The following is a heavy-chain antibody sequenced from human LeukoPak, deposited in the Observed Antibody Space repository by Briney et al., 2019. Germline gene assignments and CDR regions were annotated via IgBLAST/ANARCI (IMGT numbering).Heavy chain of an antibody. Sequence: ASVKVSCKASGYTFTSYYMHWVRQTPGQGLEWMGIINPSGGSTSYAQKFQGRVTMTRDTSTSTVYMELSSLRSEDTAVYYCARKSRFFGAFDIWGQGTMVTVSS. CDR2: INPSGGST. V-gene: IGHV1-46*01. J-gene: IGHJ3*02. CDR1: GYTFTSYY. D-gene: IGHD3-3*01. CDR3: ARKSRFFGAFDI.